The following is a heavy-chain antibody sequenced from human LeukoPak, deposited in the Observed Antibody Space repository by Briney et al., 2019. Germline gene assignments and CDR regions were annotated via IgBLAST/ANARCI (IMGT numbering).Heavy chain of an antibody. CDR1: GGTFSSYA. V-gene: IGHV1-69*05. CDR3: ARGEGYYGSGSYDY. Sequence: SVKVSCKASGGTFSSYAISWVRQAPGQGLEWMGGIIPIFGTANYAQKFQGRVTMTRNTSISTAYMELSSLRSEDTAVYYCARGEGYYGSGSYDYWGQGTLVTVSS. D-gene: IGHD3-10*01. J-gene: IGHJ4*02. CDR2: IIPIFGTA.